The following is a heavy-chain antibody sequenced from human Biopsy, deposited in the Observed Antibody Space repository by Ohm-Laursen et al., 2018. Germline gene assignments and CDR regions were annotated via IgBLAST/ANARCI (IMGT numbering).Heavy chain of an antibody. CDR3: AADADDNYTEFDY. V-gene: IGHV1-69*10. J-gene: IGHJ4*02. Sequence: SVTAFCNASAGPFSNYAFSWVRQAPGQGLEWVGWIVTIIGHLNYAQRIQGRVSITTDKSTTYVYMELSRLTSADTAVYYCAADADDNYTEFDYWGPGTLVTVSS. CDR2: IVTIIGHL. CDR1: AGPFSNYA. D-gene: IGHD3-3*01.